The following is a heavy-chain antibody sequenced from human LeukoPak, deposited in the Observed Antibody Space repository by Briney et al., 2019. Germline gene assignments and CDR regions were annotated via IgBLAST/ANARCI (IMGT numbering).Heavy chain of an antibody. CDR3: ARDGLAVAGLFLMDPPDY. Sequence: GGSLRLSCAASGFPFSDYYMSWIRQAPGKGLEWVSYISSSGSTIYYADSVKGRFTISRDNAKNSLYLQMNSLRAEDTAVYYCARDGLAVAGLFLMDPPDYWGQGTLVTVSS. CDR1: GFPFSDYY. V-gene: IGHV3-11*01. J-gene: IGHJ4*02. CDR2: ISSSGSTI. D-gene: IGHD6-19*01.